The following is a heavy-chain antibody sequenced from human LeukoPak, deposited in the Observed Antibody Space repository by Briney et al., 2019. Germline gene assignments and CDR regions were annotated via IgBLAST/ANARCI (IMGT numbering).Heavy chain of an antibody. CDR1: GYTLTELS. CDR3: ARDGGLQTLHDAFDI. D-gene: IGHD2-15*01. Sequence: GASVKVSCKVSGYTLTELSMHWVRQAPGKGLEWMGGFDPEDGETIYAQKFQGRGTMTEDTSTDTAYMELRSLRSDDTAVYYCARDGGLQTLHDAFDIWGQGTMGTVSS. V-gene: IGHV1-24*01. J-gene: IGHJ3*02. CDR2: FDPEDGET.